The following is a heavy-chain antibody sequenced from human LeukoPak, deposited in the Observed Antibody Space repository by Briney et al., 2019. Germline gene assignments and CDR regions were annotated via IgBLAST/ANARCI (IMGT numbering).Heavy chain of an antibody. Sequence: SETLSLTCGVCAYSISSCYYWGWIRPPPGKGLEWIGSTYHSGSTYYNPSLRSRVTISVDTSKNQFSLKLSSVTAADTAVYYCASQLGDYGDYFDYWGQGTLVTVSS. CDR2: TYHSGST. J-gene: IGHJ4*02. CDR1: AYSISSCYY. D-gene: IGHD4-17*01. V-gene: IGHV4-38-2*01. CDR3: ASQLGDYGDYFDY.